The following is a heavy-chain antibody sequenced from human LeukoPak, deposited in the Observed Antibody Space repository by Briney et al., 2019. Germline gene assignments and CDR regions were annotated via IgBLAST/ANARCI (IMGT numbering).Heavy chain of an antibody. J-gene: IGHJ4*02. V-gene: IGHV1-18*01. Sequence: GASVKVSCKASGNTFSNYGISCVRQAPGQGLEWMGWISGFNGYTRYAQNLQGRVTMTTDTSTSTAYMELRSLISDDTAVYYCARDQGYTSEWLDYWGQGTLVTVSS. D-gene: IGHD6-19*01. CDR3: ARDQGYTSEWLDY. CDR2: ISGFNGYT. CDR1: GNTFSNYG.